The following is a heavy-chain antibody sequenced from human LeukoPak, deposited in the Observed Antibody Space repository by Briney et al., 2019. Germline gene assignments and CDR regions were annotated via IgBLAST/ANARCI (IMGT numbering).Heavy chain of an antibody. Sequence: KPSETLSLTCTVSGGSISGYYWSWIRQPPGKGLEWIGNIYYSGSTNYNPSLKSRVTISVDTSKKQFSLKLSSMTAADTAVYYCARGSGSGIDWFDPWGQGTLVTVSS. CDR2: IYYSGST. V-gene: IGHV4-59*01. D-gene: IGHD3-10*01. J-gene: IGHJ5*02. CDR3: ARGSGSGIDWFDP. CDR1: GGSISGYY.